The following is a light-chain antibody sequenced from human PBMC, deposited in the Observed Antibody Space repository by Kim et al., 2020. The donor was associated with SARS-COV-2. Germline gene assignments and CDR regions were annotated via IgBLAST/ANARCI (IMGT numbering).Light chain of an antibody. CDR3: STWDDSHVV. J-gene: IGLJ2*01. V-gene: IGLV1-47*01. Sequence: PGQWATVPCSVGSANTGSNAVSWYQQLPGPAPKLLLYRDNQRPSGVPYRFAGSKSGTSATLASSGLRSEDEADYYWSTWDDSHVVFGGGTQLTVL. CDR1: SANTGSNA. CDR2: RDN.